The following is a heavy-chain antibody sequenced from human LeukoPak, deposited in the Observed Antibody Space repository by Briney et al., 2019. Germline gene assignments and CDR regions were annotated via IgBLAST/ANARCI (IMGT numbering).Heavy chain of an antibody. V-gene: IGHV4-59*04. Sequence: PSETLSLICTISGAFMDSYYWGWIRHPPGKGLEWIGCIYYCGSTYYNPSLKRRITISVDTSKNQLSLKLSSVTAADTAVYYCAALLTYYYGSGSYPYAFDIWGEGTMVTVSS. D-gene: IGHD3-10*01. J-gene: IGHJ3*02. CDR1: GAFMDSYY. CDR3: AALLTYYYGSGSYPYAFDI. CDR2: IYYCGST.